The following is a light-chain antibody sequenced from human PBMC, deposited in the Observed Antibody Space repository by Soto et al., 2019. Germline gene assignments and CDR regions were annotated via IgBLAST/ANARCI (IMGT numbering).Light chain of an antibody. Sequence: EIVLTQSPDTLSLSPGERATLSCRASQSVRSERLAWYQQKPGQAPRLVIFDASTRATGIPERFSGSGSGTHFALTSTRLEPEDFAVYYCQEYDGAPPVTFGLGTRLEI. V-gene: IGKV3-20*01. CDR1: QSVRSER. CDR2: DAS. J-gene: IGKJ5*01. CDR3: QEYDGAPPVT.